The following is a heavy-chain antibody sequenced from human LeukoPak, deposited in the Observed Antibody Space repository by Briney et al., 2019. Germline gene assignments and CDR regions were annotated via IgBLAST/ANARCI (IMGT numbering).Heavy chain of an antibody. V-gene: IGHV1-2*02. CDR3: FPLEVTGTTTDDAFDI. CDR1: GYTFTCYY. J-gene: IGHJ3*02. Sequence: ASVKVSCKASGYTFTCYYMHWVRQAPGQGREWMGWINPNSGGTNYAQKFQGRVTMTRDTSISTAYMELSRLRSDDTAVYYCFPLEVTGTTTDDAFDIWGQGTMVTVSS. D-gene: IGHD1-7*01. CDR2: INPNSGGT.